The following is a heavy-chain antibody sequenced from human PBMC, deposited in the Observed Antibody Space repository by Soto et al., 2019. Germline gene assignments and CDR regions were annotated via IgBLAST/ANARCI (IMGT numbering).Heavy chain of an antibody. D-gene: IGHD4-17*01. CDR3: AREEQYGSYGLDV. CDR1: GGSISSGPFS. V-gene: IGHV4-30-2*01. Sequence: QLQLQESGSGLVKPSQTLSLTCAVSGGSISSGPFSWSWIRQLPGKRMAWMGYIYQNGNYYYYPSREGRVPMSVDTSQTQFSATLPSVTAADTAVYYWAREEQYGSYGLDVWGQGTTVTV. J-gene: IGHJ6*02. CDR2: IYQNGNY.